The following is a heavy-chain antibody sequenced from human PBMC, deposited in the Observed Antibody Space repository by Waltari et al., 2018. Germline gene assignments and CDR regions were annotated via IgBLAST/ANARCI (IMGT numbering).Heavy chain of an antibody. CDR1: GYTFTGYS. CDR2: IAPKQGGT. D-gene: IGHD7-27*01. J-gene: IGHJ6*02. V-gene: IGHV1-2*02. CDR3: ASRLGIPYYYYYGMDV. Sequence: QVQLVQSGAEVKKPGASVKVSCKASGYTFTGYSIPSVRRAPGPGLEWMGWIAPKQGGTKYAQKCQGRVHLTSDTSISTAYMELSRLRSDDTAVYYCASRLGIPYYYYYGMDVWGQGTTVTVSS.